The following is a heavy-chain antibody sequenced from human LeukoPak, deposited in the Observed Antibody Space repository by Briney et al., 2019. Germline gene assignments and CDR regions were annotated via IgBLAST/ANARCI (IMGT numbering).Heavy chain of an antibody. CDR2: ISGSGGST. D-gene: IGHD2-21*02. Sequence: PGGSLRLSCAASGFTFSSYAMSWVRQAPGKGLEWVSAISGSGGSTYYADSVKGRFTISRDNSKNTLYLQMNSLRAEDTAVYYCAKDSQLAYCGGDCGYWGQGTLVTVSS. V-gene: IGHV3-23*01. CDR1: GFTFSSYA. CDR3: AKDSQLAYCGGDCGY. J-gene: IGHJ4*02.